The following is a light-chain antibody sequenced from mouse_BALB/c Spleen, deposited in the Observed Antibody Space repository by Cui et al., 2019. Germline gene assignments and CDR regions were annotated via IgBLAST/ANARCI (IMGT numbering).Light chain of an antibody. CDR1: SSISSNY. V-gene: IGKV4-91*01. J-gene: IGKJ4*01. CDR3: QQGSSIPFT. Sequence: EIVLTQSPTTMAASPGEKITITCSASSSISSNYLHWYKQKPGFSPKRWIYRTCNRACGVQARFRGSGSGTSYSLTIGTMEAEDVATYYCQQGSSIPFTFGSGTKLEIK. CDR2: RTC.